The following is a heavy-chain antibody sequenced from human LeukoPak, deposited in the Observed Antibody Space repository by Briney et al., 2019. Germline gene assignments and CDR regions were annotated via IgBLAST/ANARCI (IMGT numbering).Heavy chain of an antibody. V-gene: IGHV3-23*01. CDR2: ISGSGGST. D-gene: IGHD2-15*01. CDR3: AKSIVVVVAATPGYYGTDV. Sequence: GGSLRLSCAASGFTFSSYAMSWVRQAPGKGLEWVSAISGSGGSTYYADSVKGRFTISRDNSKNTLYLQMNSLRAEDTAVYYCAKSIVVVVAATPGYYGTDVWGQGTTVTVSS. J-gene: IGHJ6*02. CDR1: GFTFSSYA.